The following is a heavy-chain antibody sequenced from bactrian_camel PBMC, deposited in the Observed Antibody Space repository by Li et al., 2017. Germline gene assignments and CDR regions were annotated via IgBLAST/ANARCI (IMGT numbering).Heavy chain of an antibody. Sequence: QLVESGGGSVQVGGSLRLSCVASGDTIGRYCMGWFRQIPDKEREGVAGIESDGSTSYADSVKGRFTISQDSAKNILYLQMHSLKPEDTAMYYCAARSVGWCPLFEHWLGKRAYTSGGYFANWGQGTQVTVS. V-gene: IGHV3S55*01. CDR3: AARSVGWCPLFEHWLGKRAYTSGGYFAN. CDR2: IESDGST. CDR1: GDTIGRYC. D-gene: IGHD1*01. J-gene: IGHJ6*01.